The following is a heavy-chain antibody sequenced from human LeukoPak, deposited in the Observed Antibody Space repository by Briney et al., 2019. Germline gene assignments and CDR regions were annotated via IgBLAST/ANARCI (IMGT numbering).Heavy chain of an antibody. CDR3: ARDLRSYDAFDI. J-gene: IGHJ3*02. CDR2: IYYSGST. V-gene: IGHV4-59*01. Sequence: SETLSLTCTVPGGSISSYYWSWIRQPPGKGLERIGYIYYSGSTNYNPSLKSRVTISVDTSKNQFSLKLSSVTAADTAVYYCARDLRSYDAFDIWGQGTMVTVSS. CDR1: GGSISSYY.